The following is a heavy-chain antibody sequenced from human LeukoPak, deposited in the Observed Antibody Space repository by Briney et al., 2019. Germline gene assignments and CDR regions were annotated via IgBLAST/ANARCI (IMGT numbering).Heavy chain of an antibody. CDR3: ARGGSSWHESY. Sequence: GGSLRLSCAASRFTFSSYEMNWVRQAPGKGLEWVSYISSRSDYTNYADSVKGRFTISRDNAKNSLYLQMNSLRAEDTAVYYCARGGSSWHESYWGQGTLVTVSS. V-gene: IGHV3-21*05. D-gene: IGHD6-13*01. CDR1: RFTFSSYE. CDR2: ISSRSDYT. J-gene: IGHJ4*02.